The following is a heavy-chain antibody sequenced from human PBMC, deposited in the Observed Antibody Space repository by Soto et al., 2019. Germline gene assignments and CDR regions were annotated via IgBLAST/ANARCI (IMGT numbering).Heavy chain of an antibody. CDR2: INSDGSST. Sequence: EVQLVESGGGLVQPGGSLRLSCAASGFTFSSYWMHWVRQAPGKGLVWVSRINSDGSSTSYADSVKGRFTISRDNAKNTLYLQMNSLRAEDTAVYYCALSGDIAVAGTPYWGQGTLVTVSS. CDR3: ALSGDIAVAGTPY. D-gene: IGHD6-19*01. J-gene: IGHJ4*02. V-gene: IGHV3-74*01. CDR1: GFTFSSYW.